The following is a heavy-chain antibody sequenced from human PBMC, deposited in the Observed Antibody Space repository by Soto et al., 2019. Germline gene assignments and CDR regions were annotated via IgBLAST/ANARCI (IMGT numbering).Heavy chain of an antibody. J-gene: IGHJ5*02. CDR1: GGTFSSYT. D-gene: IGHD3-10*01. CDR3: ARDERPLWFGESANWFEA. V-gene: IGHV1-69*08. CDR2: IIPILGIA. Sequence: QVQLVQSGAEVKKPGSSVKVSCKASGGTFSSYTISWVRQAPGQGLEWMGRIIPILGIANYAQKFQGRVTITADKSSNTAYMELSSLRCEDTAVYYCARDERPLWFGESANWFEAWGQGTLVNVCS.